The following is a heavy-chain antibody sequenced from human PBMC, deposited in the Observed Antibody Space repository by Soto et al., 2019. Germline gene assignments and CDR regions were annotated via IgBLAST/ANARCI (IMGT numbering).Heavy chain of an antibody. V-gene: IGHV3-23*01. J-gene: IGHJ5*02. D-gene: IGHD4-17*01. CDR1: GFTFSSYA. CDR3: AKFGNYGDYLNWFDP. CDR2: ISGSGGST. Sequence: PGGSLILSCVASGFTFSSYAMTWVRQAPGGGLEWVSTISGSGGSTYYVDSVKGRLTISRDNSKNTVYLQMNSLRAEDTAVYYCAKFGNYGDYLNWFDPWGQGTLVTVSS.